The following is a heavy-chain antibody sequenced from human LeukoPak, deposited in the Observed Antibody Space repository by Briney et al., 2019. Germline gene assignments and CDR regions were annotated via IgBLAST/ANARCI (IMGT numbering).Heavy chain of an antibody. CDR2: ISSSSSYI. CDR1: GFTFSSYE. V-gene: IGHV3-21*01. J-gene: IGHJ3*02. CDR3: ARDLWGIAVAGSAFDI. D-gene: IGHD6-19*01. Sequence: GGSLRLSCAASGFTFSSYEMNWVRQAPGKGLEWVSSISSSSSYIYYADSVKGRFTISRDNARNSLYLQMNSLRAEDTAVYYCARDLWGIAVAGSAFDIWGQGTMVTVSS.